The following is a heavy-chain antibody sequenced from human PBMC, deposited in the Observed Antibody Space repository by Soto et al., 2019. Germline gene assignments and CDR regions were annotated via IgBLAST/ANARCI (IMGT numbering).Heavy chain of an antibody. Sequence: ETLSLTCTVSGGSISSYYWSWIRQPPGKGLEWIGYIYYSGSTNYNPSLKSRVTISVDTSKNQFSLKLSSVTAADTAVYYCAREYYTTPYYYYYYMDVWGKGTTVTVSS. CDR2: IYYSGST. CDR3: AREYYTTPYYYYYYMDV. V-gene: IGHV4-59*01. J-gene: IGHJ6*03. D-gene: IGHD1-26*01. CDR1: GGSISSYY.